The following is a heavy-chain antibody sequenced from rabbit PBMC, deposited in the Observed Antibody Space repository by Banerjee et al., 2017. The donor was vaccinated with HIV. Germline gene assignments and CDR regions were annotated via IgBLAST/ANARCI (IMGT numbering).Heavy chain of an antibody. Sequence: QEQLVEYGGDLVQPEGSLTLTCTASGFDFSSYYMSWVRQDPGKGLEWIGYIDPVFGSTYYASWVNGRFTISSHNAQNTLYLQLNSLTAADTATYFCARGGSDGYELWGQGTLVTVS. V-gene: IGHV1S47*01. CDR2: IDPVFGST. J-gene: IGHJ3*01. D-gene: IGHD6-1*01. CDR3: ARGGSDGYEL. CDR1: GFDFSSYY.